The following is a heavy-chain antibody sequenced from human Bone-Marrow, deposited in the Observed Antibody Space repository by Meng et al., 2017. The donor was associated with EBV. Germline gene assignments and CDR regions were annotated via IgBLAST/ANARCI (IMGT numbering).Heavy chain of an antibody. CDR3: ARGSIKSGSYSIDS. CDR1: GGATRTNFW. Sequence: QGQRAGAGRGRVKGSGTLSRTCGVLGGATRTNFWWSWGRQSPGKGLEWIGEIYYSGTTTYNPSLKSRVTISVDKSKNQFSLKLTSVTAADTAVYYCARGSIKSGSYSIDSWGQGILVTVSS. CDR2: IYYSGTT. D-gene: IGHD1-26*01. V-gene: IGHV4-4*02. J-gene: IGHJ4*02.